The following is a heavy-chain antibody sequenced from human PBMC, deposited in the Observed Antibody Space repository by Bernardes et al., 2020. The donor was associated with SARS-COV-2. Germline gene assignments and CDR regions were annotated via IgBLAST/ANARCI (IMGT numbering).Heavy chain of an antibody. V-gene: IGHV3-7*01. D-gene: IGHD5-12*01. CDR1: GFSFRSYW. CDR2: IKQDGGER. Sequence: GGSLRLSCAASGFSFRSYWMTWVRQAPGKGLEWVAYIKQDGGERTYVDSVKGRFTISRDNAKNSLYLQMNSLRAEDTAVYYCARDMVEYSGYIFDYWGQGTLVTVSS. J-gene: IGHJ4*02. CDR3: ARDMVEYSGYIFDY.